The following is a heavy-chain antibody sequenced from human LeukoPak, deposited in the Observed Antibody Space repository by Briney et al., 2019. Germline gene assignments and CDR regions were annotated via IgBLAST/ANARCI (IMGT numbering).Heavy chain of an antibody. CDR1: GFTFSSYW. CDR2: IKEDGSEK. D-gene: IGHD3-10*01. J-gene: IGHJ5*02. CDR3: ARDVQAVRGVISRCFDP. V-gene: IGHV3-7*01. Sequence: GGSLRLSCAASGFTFSSYWMSWVRQAPGKGLEWVANIKEDGSEKYYVDSVKGRFTISRDNAKNSLYLQMNSLRAEDTAVYHCARDVQAVRGVISRCFDPWGQGTLVTVSS.